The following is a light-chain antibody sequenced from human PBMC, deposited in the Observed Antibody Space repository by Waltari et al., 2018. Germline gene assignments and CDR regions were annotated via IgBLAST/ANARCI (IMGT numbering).Light chain of an antibody. CDR1: QSVSSY. CDR3: QQRSNWPPT. V-gene: IGKV3-11*01. Sequence: EIVLTQSPATLSLSPGERATLSCRASQSVSSYLAWYQQKPGQAPRLLIYDASKRATGIPASFSGSGSETDFTLTISSLEPEDFAVYYCQQRSNWPPTFGPGTKMDIK. J-gene: IGKJ3*01. CDR2: DAS.